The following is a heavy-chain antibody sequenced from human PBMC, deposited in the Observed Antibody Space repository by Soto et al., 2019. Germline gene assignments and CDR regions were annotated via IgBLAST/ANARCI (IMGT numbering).Heavy chain of an antibody. J-gene: IGHJ4*02. CDR2: IDPSGGIT. V-gene: IGHV1-46*01. CDR3: ARDVIGHDKYSTLGYYFDH. Sequence: QVQLSQFGAEVKKPGASVKVSCKASGYSFTNFHIHWVRQAPGQGLEWMGMIDPSGGITRDAQRLQGRITMTRDASTSTVYMELRSLTSEDTAVYYCARDVIGHDKYSTLGYYFDHWGQGTLVTVSS. D-gene: IGHD2-21*01. CDR1: GYSFTNFH.